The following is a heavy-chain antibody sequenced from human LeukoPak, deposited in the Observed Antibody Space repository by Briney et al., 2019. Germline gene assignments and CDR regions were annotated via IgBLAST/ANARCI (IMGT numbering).Heavy chain of an antibody. CDR1: SYSISSGYS. D-gene: IGHD4-17*01. CDR3: AKTDYGDYGGFNS. J-gene: IGHJ3*01. V-gene: IGHV4-38-2*01. CDR2: IYVSGST. Sequence: PSEPLSLTCAVSSYSISSGYSWGWIRQPPGKGLEWIGNIYVSGSTYYNLSLKSRVTISIDMSKNLFSLKLISVTAADTAVYRCAKTDYGDYGGFNSWGQGTMVTVSS.